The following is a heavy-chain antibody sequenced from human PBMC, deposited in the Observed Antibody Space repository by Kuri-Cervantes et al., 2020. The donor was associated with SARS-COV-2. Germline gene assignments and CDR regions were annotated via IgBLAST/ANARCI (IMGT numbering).Heavy chain of an antibody. D-gene: IGHD2-2*01. CDR1: GFTFSSYG. J-gene: IGHJ6*02. CDR3: ARDLGYCSSTSCRYGMDV. Sequence: GGSLRLSCAASGFTFSSYGMHWVRQAPGKGLEWVAVIWYDGSNKYYADSVKGRFTISRDNSKNTLYPQMNSLRAEDTAVYYCARDLGYCSSTSCRYGMDVWGQGTTVTVSS. V-gene: IGHV3-33*08. CDR2: IWYDGSNK.